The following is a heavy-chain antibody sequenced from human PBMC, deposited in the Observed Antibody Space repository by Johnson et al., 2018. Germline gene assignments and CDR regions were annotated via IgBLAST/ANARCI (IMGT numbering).Heavy chain of an antibody. J-gene: IGHJ6*02. D-gene: IGHD1-26*01. CDR3: ARGDGSYCCNGMDV. V-gene: IGHV4-59*01. CDR1: GGSISSYY. Sequence: QVQLQESGPGLVKPSETLSLTCTVSGGSISSYYWSWIRQPPGKGLEWIGYIYYSGSTNYNPSLKSRVTISVDTSKNQFSLKLSSVTAADTAVYYCARGDGSYCCNGMDVWGQGTTVTVSS. CDR2: IYYSGST.